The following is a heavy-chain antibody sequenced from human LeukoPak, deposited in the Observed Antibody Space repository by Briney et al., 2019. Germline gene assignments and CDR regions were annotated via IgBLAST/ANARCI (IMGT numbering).Heavy chain of an antibody. CDR3: AREVGVGAAYYFDY. D-gene: IGHD1-26*01. CDR1: GFAFSNYW. Sequence: GGPLRLSCAASGFAFSNYWMSWVRQAPGKGLEWVANIKQDGSEKYYVNSVKGRFTISRDNAKNSLYLQMNSLRAEDTAVYYCAREVGVGAAYYFDYWGQGTLVTVSS. J-gene: IGHJ4*02. CDR2: IKQDGSEK. V-gene: IGHV3-7*01.